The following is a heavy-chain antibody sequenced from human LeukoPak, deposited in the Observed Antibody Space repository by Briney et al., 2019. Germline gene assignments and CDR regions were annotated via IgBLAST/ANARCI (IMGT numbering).Heavy chain of an antibody. D-gene: IGHD3-22*01. V-gene: IGHV5-51*01. CDR1: GYSFTSYW. CDR2: IYPGDSDT. J-gene: IGHJ4*02. CDR3: ATSYDSSGYRNKYYFDY. Sequence: GESLKISCKGSGYSFTSYWIGWVRQMPGKGLEWMGIIYPGDSDTRYSPSLQGQVTISADKSISTAYLQWSSLKASDTAMYYCATSYDSSGYRNKYYFDYWGQGTLVTVSS.